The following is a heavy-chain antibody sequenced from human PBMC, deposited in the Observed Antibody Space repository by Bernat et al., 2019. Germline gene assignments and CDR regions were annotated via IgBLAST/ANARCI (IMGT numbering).Heavy chain of an antibody. CDR3: ARDHRDLYCSGGSCYSSGYYFDY. V-gene: IGHV4-59*01. D-gene: IGHD2-15*01. J-gene: IGHJ4*02. Sequence: QVQLQESGPGLVKPSETLSLTCTVSGGSISSYYWSWIRQPPGKGLEWIGYIYYSGSTNYNPSLKSRVTISVDTSENQFSLKLSSVTAADTAVYYCARDHRDLYCSGGSCYSSGYYFDYWGQGTLVTISS. CDR2: IYYSGST. CDR1: GGSISSYY.